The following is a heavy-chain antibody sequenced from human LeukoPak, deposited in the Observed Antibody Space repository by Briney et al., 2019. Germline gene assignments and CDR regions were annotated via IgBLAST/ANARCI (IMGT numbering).Heavy chain of an antibody. J-gene: IGHJ4*02. D-gene: IGHD4-17*01. Sequence: GGSLRLSCAASGFTFSTYALHWVRQAPGKGLEWVALISYDGSNKYFADSVKGRFTISRDNAKNSLYLQMNSLRAEDSAVYYCARDRLHYGEYEKTFDYWGQGTLVTVSS. CDR1: GFTFSTYA. CDR3: ARDRLHYGEYEKTFDY. V-gene: IGHV3-30*04. CDR2: ISYDGSNK.